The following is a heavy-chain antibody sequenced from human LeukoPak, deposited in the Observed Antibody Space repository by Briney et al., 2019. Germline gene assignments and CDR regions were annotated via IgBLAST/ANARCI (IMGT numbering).Heavy chain of an antibody. CDR2: ISGSGGST. CDR1: GFTFSSYA. Sequence: GGSLRLSCAASGFTFSSYAMSWVRQAPGKGLEWVSTISGSGGSTYYADSVKGRFTISRDNAKNSLYLQMNSLRAEDTAVYYCARVSPYTVTTLQYFDYWGQGTLVTVSS. D-gene: IGHD4-17*01. CDR3: ARVSPYTVTTLQYFDY. V-gene: IGHV3-23*01. J-gene: IGHJ4*02.